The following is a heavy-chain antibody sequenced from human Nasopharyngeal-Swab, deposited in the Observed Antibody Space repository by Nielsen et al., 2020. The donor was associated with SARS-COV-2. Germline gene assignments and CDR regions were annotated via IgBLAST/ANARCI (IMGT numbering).Heavy chain of an antibody. D-gene: IGHD3-9*01. J-gene: IGHJ4*02. CDR1: GFKFRSYA. CDR2: ISGSGGST. CDR3: AKYLLAYDILTGYSS. Sequence: GGSLRLYCAASGFKFRSYAMSWVRQARGKGLEWFSAISGSGGSTYYADSVKGRFAISRDNSKNTLYLQMNSLRAEDTAVYYCAKYLLAYDILTGYSSWGQGTLVTVSS. V-gene: IGHV3-23*01.